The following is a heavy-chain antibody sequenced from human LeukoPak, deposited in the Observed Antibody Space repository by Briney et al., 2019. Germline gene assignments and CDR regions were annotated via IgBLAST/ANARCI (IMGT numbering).Heavy chain of an antibody. CDR3: AKEGNDYGANSIDC. V-gene: IGHV4-59*11. CDR1: GGSISSHY. Sequence: SETLSLTCTVSGGSISSHYWAWLRQPPGKGLEWIGWMFFTGDTNYNPSLKSRVTISVDHSKNQFSLKLTSVTAADMAVYYCAKEGNDYGANSIDCWGQGTLVTVSS. D-gene: IGHD4-23*01. J-gene: IGHJ4*02. CDR2: MFFTGDT.